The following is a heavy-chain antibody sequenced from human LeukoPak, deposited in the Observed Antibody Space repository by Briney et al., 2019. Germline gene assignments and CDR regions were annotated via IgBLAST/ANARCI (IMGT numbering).Heavy chain of an antibody. CDR2: INPNSGGT. CDR1: GYIFTGYY. D-gene: IGHD6-6*01. CDR3: ARTAARRFDY. J-gene: IGHJ4*02. V-gene: IGHV1-2*06. Sequence: ASVKVSCKASGYIFTGYYMHWVRQAPGQGLEWMGRINPNSGGTNYAQKFQGRVTMTRDTSTSTVYMELSSLRSDDTAVYYCARTAARRFDYWGQGTLVTVSS.